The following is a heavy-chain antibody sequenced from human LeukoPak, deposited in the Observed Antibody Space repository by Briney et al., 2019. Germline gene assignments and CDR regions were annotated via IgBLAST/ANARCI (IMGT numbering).Heavy chain of an antibody. CDR2: INPNSGVT. CDR3: ARDGGPTGSSRCWFDP. J-gene: IGHJ5*02. V-gene: IGHV1-2*02. CDR1: GYTFTGYY. D-gene: IGHD3-16*01. Sequence: SVKVSCKASGYTFTGYYMRWVRQAPGQGLEWMGWINPNSGVTNYAQKFQGSVTMTRDASISTVYMELITLGSDDTAVYYCARDGGPTGSSRCWFDPWGQGTLVTVSS.